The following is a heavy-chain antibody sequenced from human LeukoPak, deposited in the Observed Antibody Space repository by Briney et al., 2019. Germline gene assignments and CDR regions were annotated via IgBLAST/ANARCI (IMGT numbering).Heavy chain of an antibody. V-gene: IGHV4-59*13. D-gene: IGHD1-26*01. CDR3: ARGGNYWPQWWFDP. CDR2: IDYSGYT. J-gene: IGHJ5*02. CDR1: GGSISSYY. Sequence: SETLSLTCTVSGGSISSYYWSWIRQPPGKGLEWIGYIDYSGYTNYNPSLKSRVTMSLDASKNQFSLELNSVTPADTAVYYCARGGNYWPQWWFDPWGRGTLVSVSS.